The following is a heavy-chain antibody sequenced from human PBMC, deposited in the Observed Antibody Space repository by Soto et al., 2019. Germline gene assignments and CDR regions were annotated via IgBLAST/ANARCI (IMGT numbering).Heavy chain of an antibody. V-gene: IGHV4-59*11. Sequence: PSEALSLTCTVSGGSISNHYWSWIRQPPGKGLEWIGYIYYNGNTNYNPSLKSRVTMSVDTSKNLISLKLSSVTAADTAVYYCTRANWYSEYWGQGTLVTVSS. CDR2: IYYNGNT. J-gene: IGHJ4*02. D-gene: IGHD7-27*01. CDR3: TRANWYSEY. CDR1: GGSISNHY.